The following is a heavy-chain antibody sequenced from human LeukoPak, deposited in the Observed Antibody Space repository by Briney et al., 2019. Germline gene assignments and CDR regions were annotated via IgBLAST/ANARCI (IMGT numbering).Heavy chain of an antibody. V-gene: IGHV3-30*03. CDR1: GFTFSSYG. D-gene: IGHD1-1*01. CDR2: ISYDGSNT. CDR3: AGYGKSKLDY. Sequence: GGSLRLSCAASGFTFSSYGMHWVRQAPGKGLEWVAVISYDGSNTYYADSVQGRFTISRDNAKNSLYLQMNSLRAEDTAVYYCAGYGKSKLDYWGQGTLVTVSS. J-gene: IGHJ4*02.